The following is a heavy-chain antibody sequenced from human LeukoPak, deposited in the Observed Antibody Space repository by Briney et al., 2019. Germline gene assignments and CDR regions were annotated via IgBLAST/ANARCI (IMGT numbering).Heavy chain of an antibody. V-gene: IGHV3-21*01. CDR3: ARDGDTVLTRGYYYYMDV. Sequence: GGSLRLSCAASGFTFSSYTMNWVRQAPGKGLEWVSSISSSSSYIYYADSVKGRFTISRDNAKNSLYLQMNSLRAEDTAVYYCARDGDTVLTRGYYYYMDVWGKGTTVTVSS. D-gene: IGHD4-23*01. J-gene: IGHJ6*03. CDR1: GFTFSSYT. CDR2: ISSSSSYI.